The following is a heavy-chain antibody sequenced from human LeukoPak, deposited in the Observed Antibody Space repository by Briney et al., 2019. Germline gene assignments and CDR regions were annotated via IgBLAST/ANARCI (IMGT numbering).Heavy chain of an antibody. D-gene: IGHD3-10*01. CDR3: ARALGRGVIKPFDY. Sequence: SETLSLTCAVYGGSFSGYYWSWIRQPPGKGLEWIGEINHSGGTNYNPSLKSRVTISVDTSKNQFSLKLSSVTAADTAVYYCARALGRGVIKPFDYWGQGTLVTVSS. CDR1: GGSFSGYY. CDR2: INHSGGT. J-gene: IGHJ4*02. V-gene: IGHV4-34*01.